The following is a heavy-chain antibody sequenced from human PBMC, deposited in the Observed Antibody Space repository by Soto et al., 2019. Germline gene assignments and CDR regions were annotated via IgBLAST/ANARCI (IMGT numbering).Heavy chain of an antibody. D-gene: IGHD3-3*01. CDR3: ARGTIFGVVPLGY. V-gene: IGHV3-11*04. J-gene: IGHJ4*02. Sequence: GGSLRLSCSASGFSFSDYYMTWVRQAPGKGLEWISYISGSGTNIYYAESVEGRFTISRDNARNSLHLQMNNLRAEDTAVYYCARGTIFGVVPLGYWGQGTLVTVSS. CDR1: GFSFSDYY. CDR2: ISGSGTNI.